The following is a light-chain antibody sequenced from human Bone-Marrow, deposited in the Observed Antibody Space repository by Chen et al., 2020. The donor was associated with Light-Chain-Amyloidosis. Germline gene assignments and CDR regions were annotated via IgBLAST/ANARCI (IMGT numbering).Light chain of an antibody. Sequence: EIVMTQSPATLSLSPGERATLSCGASQGLNNKLAWYQQKPGQAPRLLIYDASTRATDIPSRFRGSGSGTECTLTITSLPSEDFALYYCQQYNDWPLTFGGGTK. V-gene: IGKV3-15*01. J-gene: IGKJ4*01. CDR1: QGLNNK. CDR2: DAS. CDR3: QQYNDWPLT.